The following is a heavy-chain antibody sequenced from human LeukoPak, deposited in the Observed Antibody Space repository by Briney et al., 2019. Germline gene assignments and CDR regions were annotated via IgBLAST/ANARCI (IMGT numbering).Heavy chain of an antibody. J-gene: IGHJ6*02. Sequence: GASVKVSCKASGYTFTTYGISWVRQAPGQGLEWMGWISAYNGNTNYAQKFQGRVTMTTDTSTSTVYMELRSLRSDDTAVYYCARETMVRGVSIYYYGMDVWGQGTTVTVSS. CDR1: GYTFTTYG. CDR2: ISAYNGNT. V-gene: IGHV1-18*01. D-gene: IGHD3-10*01. CDR3: ARETMVRGVSIYYYGMDV.